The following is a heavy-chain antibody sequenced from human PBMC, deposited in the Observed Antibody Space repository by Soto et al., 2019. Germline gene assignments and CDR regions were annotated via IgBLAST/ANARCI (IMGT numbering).Heavy chain of an antibody. CDR2: IYYSGST. D-gene: IGHD3-3*01. J-gene: IGHJ5*02. CDR3: AREAQQYDFWSGYYRGAFDP. V-gene: IGHV4-59*01. CDR1: GGSISSYY. Sequence: SETLSLTCTVSGGSISSYYWSWIRQPPGKGLEWIGYIYYSGSTNYNPSLKSRVTISVDTSKNQFSLKLSSVTAADTAVYYCAREAQQYDFWSGYYRGAFDPWGQGTLVTVSS.